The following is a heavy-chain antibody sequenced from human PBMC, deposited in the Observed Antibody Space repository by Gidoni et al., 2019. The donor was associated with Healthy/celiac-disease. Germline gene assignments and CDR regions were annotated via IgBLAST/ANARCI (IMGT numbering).Heavy chain of an antibody. V-gene: IGHV3-23*01. CDR2: ISGSGGST. D-gene: IGHD3-10*01. Sequence: EVQLLESGGGLVQPGGSLRLSCAASGFTFSSYAMSWVRQAPGKGLEWVSAISGSGGSTYYADSVKGRFTISRDNSKNTLYLQMNSLRAEDTAVYYCAKGPRPKQYGSGSYCRYWGQGTLVTVSS. CDR3: AKGPRPKQYGSGSYCRY. J-gene: IGHJ4*02. CDR1: GFTFSSYA.